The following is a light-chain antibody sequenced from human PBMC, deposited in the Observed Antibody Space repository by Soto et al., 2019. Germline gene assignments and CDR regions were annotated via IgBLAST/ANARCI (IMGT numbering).Light chain of an antibody. J-gene: IGKJ1*01. CDR2: GAS. CDR1: QSVSSSY. V-gene: IGKV3-20*01. Sequence: EIVLTQSPGTLSLSPGEGATLSCRASQSVSSSYLAWYQQKPGQAPRLLIYGASSRATGIPDRFSGSGSGTDFTLTISRREPEDFAVYYCQQYDSARAFGQGTKVEIK. CDR3: QQYDSARA.